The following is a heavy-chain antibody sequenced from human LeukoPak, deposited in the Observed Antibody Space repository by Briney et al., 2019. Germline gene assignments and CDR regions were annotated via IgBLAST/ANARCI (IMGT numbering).Heavy chain of an antibody. CDR2: ISSSSSYI. V-gene: IGHV3-21*01. D-gene: IGHD6-19*01. CDR1: GFTFSSYS. J-gene: IGHJ4*02. CDR3: ARVHIAVAGAFDY. Sequence: RGSLRLSCAASGFTFSSYSMNWVRQAPGKGLEWVSSISSSSSYIYYADSVKGRFTISRDNAKNSLYLQMNSLRAEDTAVYYCARVHIAVAGAFDYWGQGTLVTVSS.